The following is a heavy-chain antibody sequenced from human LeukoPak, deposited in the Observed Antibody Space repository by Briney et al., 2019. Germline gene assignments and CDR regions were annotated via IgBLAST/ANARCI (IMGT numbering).Heavy chain of an antibody. CDR1: GGSLSGHY. Sequence: KSSETLSLTCAVYGGSLSGHYWSWIRQSPGKGLEWIGDIHHDGRTKYSPSLKSRVSILLDTSKNEVSLRLTPVTAADTALYFCAREPVPQDYGDTVNAYDLWGRGTMVIVSS. D-gene: IGHD4-17*01. J-gene: IGHJ3*01. CDR3: AREPVPQDYGDTVNAYDL. CDR2: IHHDGRT. V-gene: IGHV4-34*01.